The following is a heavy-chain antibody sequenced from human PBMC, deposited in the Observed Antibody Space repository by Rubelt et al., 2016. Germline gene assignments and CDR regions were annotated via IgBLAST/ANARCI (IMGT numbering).Heavy chain of an antibody. CDR3: ARWDFWRVY. V-gene: IGHV4-39*07. D-gene: IGHD3-3*01. Sequence: QLQLQESGPGLVKPSETLSLTCTVSGGSISSSSYYWGWIRQPPGKGLEWIGSFYYSGSTYQNPSLKSRFTISVDTSKNQFSLKLSSMTAADTAVYYCARWDFWRVYWGQGTLATVSS. J-gene: IGHJ4*02. CDR1: GGSISSSSYY. CDR2: FYYSGST.